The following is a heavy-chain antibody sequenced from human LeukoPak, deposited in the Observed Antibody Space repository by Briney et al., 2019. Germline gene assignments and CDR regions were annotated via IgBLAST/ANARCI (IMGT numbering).Heavy chain of an antibody. Sequence: SETLSLTCTVPGGSISSYYWSWIRQPPGKGLEWIGYIYYSGSTNYNPSLKSRVTISVDTSKNQFSLKLSSVTAADTAVYYCAGQPNYYDSSGYFDYWGQGTLVTVSS. CDR3: AGQPNYYDSSGYFDY. CDR2: IYYSGST. J-gene: IGHJ4*02. V-gene: IGHV4-59*01. CDR1: GGSISSYY. D-gene: IGHD3-22*01.